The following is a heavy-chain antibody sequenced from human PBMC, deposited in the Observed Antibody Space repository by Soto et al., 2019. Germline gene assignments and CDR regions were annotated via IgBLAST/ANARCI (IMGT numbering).Heavy chain of an antibody. J-gene: IGHJ4*02. CDR2: IYYSGSN. V-gene: IGHV4-31*03. CDR3: ARSSQSTVTTFAY. CDR1: GGSISSGGYY. Sequence: QVQLQESGPGLVKPSQTLSLTCTVSGGSISSGGYYWSWIRHHPGKGLEWIGYIYYSGSNYYNPSLKSRVTISVDTSKNQFSLKLSSVTAADTAVYYCARSSQSTVTTFAYWGQGTLVTVSS. D-gene: IGHD4-17*01.